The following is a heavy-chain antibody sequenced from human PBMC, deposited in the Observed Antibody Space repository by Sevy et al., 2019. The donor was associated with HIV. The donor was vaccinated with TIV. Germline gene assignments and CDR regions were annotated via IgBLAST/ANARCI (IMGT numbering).Heavy chain of an antibody. CDR1: GYTFTSYG. V-gene: IGHV1-18*01. J-gene: IGHJ4*02. CDR2: ISAYNGNT. CDR3: VRDQTGGEDH. D-gene: IGHD1-1*01. Sequence: ASVKVSCKTSGYTFTSYGITWVRQAPGQGLEWMGWISAYNGNTNYPQGLQGRVTMTTDTSTRTAYMELRSLRSDDTAVYYCVRDQTGGEDHWGQGTLVTVSS.